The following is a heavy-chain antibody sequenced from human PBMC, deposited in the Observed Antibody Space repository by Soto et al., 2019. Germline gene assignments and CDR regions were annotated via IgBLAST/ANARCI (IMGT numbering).Heavy chain of an antibody. V-gene: IGHV4-34*01. J-gene: IGHJ6*02. CDR1: GGSFSGYY. D-gene: IGHD1-26*01. CDR3: VRGNGRGYYYYGMDV. Sequence: SETLSLTCAVYGGSFSGYYWSWIRQPPGKGLEWIGEINHSGSTNYNPSLKSRVTISVDTSKNQFSLKLSSVTAADTAVYYCVRGNGRGYYYYGMDVWGQGTTVTVSS. CDR2: INHSGST.